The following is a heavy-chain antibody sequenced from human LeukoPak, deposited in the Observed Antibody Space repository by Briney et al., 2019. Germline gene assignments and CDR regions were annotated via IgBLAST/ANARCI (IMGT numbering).Heavy chain of an antibody. CDR2: ISGSGVNT. CDR1: GITISCWT. Sequence: GGSQSSSYASPGITISCWTMSWVRQAPGKVLEWVSAISGSGVNTYYADSVKGRFTISRDNSKNTVYLQLNSLRAEDTAVFYCARFWYSNSWLFDYWGQGTLVTVSS. V-gene: IGHV3-23*01. CDR3: ARFWYSNSWLFDY. D-gene: IGHD6-13*01. J-gene: IGHJ4*02.